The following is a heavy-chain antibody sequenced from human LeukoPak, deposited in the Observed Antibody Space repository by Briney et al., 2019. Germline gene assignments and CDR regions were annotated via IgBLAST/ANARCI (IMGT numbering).Heavy chain of an antibody. CDR3: ARVGGRYSPIGY. CDR2: IKQDGSEK. Sequence: GGSLRLSCAASGFTFSSYWMSWVRQAPGKGLEWVASIKQDGSEKYYVDSVKGRFTISRDNAKNSPYLQMNSLRAEDTAVYYCARVGGRYSPIGYWGQGTLVTVSS. J-gene: IGHJ4*02. D-gene: IGHD5-18*01. CDR1: GFTFSSYW. V-gene: IGHV3-7*01.